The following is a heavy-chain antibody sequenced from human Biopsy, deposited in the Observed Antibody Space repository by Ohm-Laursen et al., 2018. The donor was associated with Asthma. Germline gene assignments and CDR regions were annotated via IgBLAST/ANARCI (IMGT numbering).Heavy chain of an antibody. D-gene: IGHD6-19*01. CDR3: ARCQVGYSSGWSLLLKKIYYSGMDV. CDR2: IMTVFGTT. V-gene: IGHV1-69*13. J-gene: IGHJ6*02. Sequence: SVKVSCNAPGGTFSNFAISWMRQAPGQGLEWLGGIMTVFGTTNYAQKFQGRVTITADESTSTAYMEVTSLRSEDTAIYYCARCQVGYSSGWSLLLKKIYYSGMDVWGQGTAVTVSS. CDR1: GGTFSNFA.